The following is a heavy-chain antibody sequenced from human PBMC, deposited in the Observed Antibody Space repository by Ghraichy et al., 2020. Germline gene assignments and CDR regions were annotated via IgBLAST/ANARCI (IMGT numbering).Heavy chain of an antibody. CDR2: ISAYNGNT. Sequence: ASVKVSCKASGYTFTSYGISWVRQAPGQGLEWMGWISAYNGNTNYAQKLQGRVTMTTDTSTSTAYMELRSLRSDDTAVYYCARDVAVAGTRMAYLGPYYYGMDVWGQGTTVTVSS. CDR1: GYTFTSYG. D-gene: IGHD6-19*01. J-gene: IGHJ6*02. V-gene: IGHV1-18*01. CDR3: ARDVAVAGTRMAYLGPYYYGMDV.